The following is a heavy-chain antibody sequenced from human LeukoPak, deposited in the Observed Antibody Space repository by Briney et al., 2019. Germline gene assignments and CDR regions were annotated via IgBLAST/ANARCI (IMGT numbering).Heavy chain of an antibody. CDR1: GYTFTGYY. CDR2: INPNGGAT. D-gene: IGHD1-26*01. V-gene: IGHV1-2*02. J-gene: IGHJ5*02. CDR3: ARQMGGSWFDP. Sequence: GAVKDSCEASGYTFTGYYMHWVRQAPGQGLEWMGWINPNGGATDYAQKLQGRVTMTRDTAISTAYMEMSRLRSDDTAVYYCARQMGGSWFDPWGQGTLFTVSS.